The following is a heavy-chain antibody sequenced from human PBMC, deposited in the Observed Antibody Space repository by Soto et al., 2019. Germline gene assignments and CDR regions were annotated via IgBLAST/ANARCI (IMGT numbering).Heavy chain of an antibody. CDR3: ARVRSRIAVAGYFDY. D-gene: IGHD6-19*01. Sequence: QPGGSLRLSCAASGFTFSSYSMNWVRQAPGKGLEWVAYISSSGSNIYYADSVKGRFTISRDNSKNSLYLQMNSLRAEDTAVYYCARVRSRIAVAGYFDYWGQGTLVTVSS. CDR1: GFTFSSYS. J-gene: IGHJ4*02. V-gene: IGHV3-48*01. CDR2: ISSSGSNI.